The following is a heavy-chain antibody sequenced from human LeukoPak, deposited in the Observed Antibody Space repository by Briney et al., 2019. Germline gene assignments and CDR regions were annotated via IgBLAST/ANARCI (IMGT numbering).Heavy chain of an antibody. V-gene: IGHV3-13*01. Sequence: AGGSLRLSCAASGFTFSSYDMHWVRQATGKGLEWVSAIGTAGDTYYPGSVKGRFTISRENAMNSLYLQMNSLRAGDTAVYYCARETEKGMDVWGQGTTVTVSS. CDR2: IGTAGDT. CDR3: ARETEKGMDV. J-gene: IGHJ6*02. CDR1: GFTFSSYD.